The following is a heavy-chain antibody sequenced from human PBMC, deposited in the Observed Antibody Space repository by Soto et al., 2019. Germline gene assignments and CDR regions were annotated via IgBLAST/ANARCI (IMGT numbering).Heavy chain of an antibody. Sequence: PGGSLRLSCAASGFTFSSYWMHWVRQAPGKGLVWVSRIYSDGSTTSYADSVKGRFTISRDNSKNTLYLQMNTLRAEDTAVYYCAKESSRSCSGGSCYFDYWGQGTLVTVSS. V-gene: IGHV3-74*01. J-gene: IGHJ4*02. D-gene: IGHD2-15*01. CDR2: IYSDGSTT. CDR1: GFTFSSYW. CDR3: AKESSRSCSGGSCYFDY.